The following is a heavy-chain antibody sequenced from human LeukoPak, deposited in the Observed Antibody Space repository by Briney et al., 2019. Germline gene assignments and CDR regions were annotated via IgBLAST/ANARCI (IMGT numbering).Heavy chain of an antibody. J-gene: IGHJ6*03. CDR3: ARAGSSGWCHHSGAYYYYYMDV. Sequence: PGGSLRLSCAASGFTFSSYSMNWVRQAPGKGLEWVSYISSSSSTIYYADSVKGRFTISRDNAKNSLYLQMNSLRAEDTAVYYCARAGSSGWCHHSGAYYYYYMDVWGTGTTVTVSS. CDR2: ISSSSSTI. CDR1: GFTFSSYS. V-gene: IGHV3-48*01. D-gene: IGHD6-19*01.